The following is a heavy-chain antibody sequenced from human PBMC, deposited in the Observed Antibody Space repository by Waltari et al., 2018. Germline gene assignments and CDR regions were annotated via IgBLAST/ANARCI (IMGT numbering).Heavy chain of an antibody. CDR1: GYSISSGYY. CDR3: ARDVNYDFWSGEFDY. CDR2: IYHSGST. J-gene: IGHJ4*02. D-gene: IGHD3-3*01. Sequence: QVQLQESGPGLVKPSETLSLTCTVSGYSISSGYYCGWIRQPPGKGLEWIGSIYHSGSTYYNPSLKSRVTISVDTSKNQFSLKLSSVTAADTAVYYCARDVNYDFWSGEFDYWGQGTLVTVSS. V-gene: IGHV4-38-2*02.